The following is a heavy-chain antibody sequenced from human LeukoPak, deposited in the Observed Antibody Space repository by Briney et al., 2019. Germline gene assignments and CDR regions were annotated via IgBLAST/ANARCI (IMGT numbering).Heavy chain of an antibody. D-gene: IGHD6-19*01. CDR2: INPNSGGT. Sequence: SVKFSCKASGYTFTGYYMHWVRQAPGQGLEWMGWINPNSGGTNYAQKFQGRVTMTRDTSISTAYMELSRLRSDDTAVYYCARFIAVAGTGLNAFDIWGQGTMVTVSS. J-gene: IGHJ3*02. CDR1: GYTFTGYY. CDR3: ARFIAVAGTGLNAFDI. V-gene: IGHV1-2*02.